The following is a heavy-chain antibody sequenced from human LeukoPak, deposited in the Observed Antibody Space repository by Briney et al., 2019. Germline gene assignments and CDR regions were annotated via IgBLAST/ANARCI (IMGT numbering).Heavy chain of an antibody. CDR1: GFTLSSHA. V-gene: IGHV3-30-3*01. CDR2: DGNNK. D-gene: IGHD1-26*01. J-gene: IGHJ4*02. Sequence: GRALRLSCAASGFTLSSHAMHWGRQAPGKGLEWVAYDGNNKYYADSVKGRFTISRDNSKNTLDLQMNNLRAEDTAVYYCARDFSGRYSIDYWGQGTLVTVSS. CDR3: ARDFSGRYSIDY.